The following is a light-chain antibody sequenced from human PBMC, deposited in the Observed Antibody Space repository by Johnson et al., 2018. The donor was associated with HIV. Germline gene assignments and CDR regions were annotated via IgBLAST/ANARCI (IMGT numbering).Light chain of an antibody. Sequence: QSVLTQPPSVSAAPGQKVTISCSGSSSNLGNNYVSWHQQLPGTAPKLLIYDNNKRPSGIPDRISGSTSGTSATLGISGLQTGDEADYYCGTWDTSLSAGGVFGSGTKVTVL. V-gene: IGLV1-51*01. CDR3: GTWDTSLSAGGV. CDR2: DNN. CDR1: SSNLGNNY. J-gene: IGLJ1*01.